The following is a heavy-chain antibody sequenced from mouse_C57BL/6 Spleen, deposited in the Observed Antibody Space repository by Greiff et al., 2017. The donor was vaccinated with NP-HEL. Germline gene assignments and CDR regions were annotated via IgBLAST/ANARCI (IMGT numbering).Heavy chain of an antibody. J-gene: IGHJ2*01. V-gene: IGHV1-39*01. Sequence: EVKLVESGPELVKPGASVKISCKASGYSFTDYNMNWVKQSNGKSLEWIGVINPNYGTTSYNQKFKGKATLTVDQSSSTAYMQLNSLTSEDSAVYYCARSFYYGPYFDYWGQGTTLTVSS. D-gene: IGHD1-1*01. CDR2: INPNYGTT. CDR3: ARSFYYGPYFDY. CDR1: GYSFTDYN.